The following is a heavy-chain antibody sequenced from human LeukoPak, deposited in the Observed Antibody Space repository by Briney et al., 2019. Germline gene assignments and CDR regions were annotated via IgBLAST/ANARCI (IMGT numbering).Heavy chain of an antibody. D-gene: IGHD3-10*01. CDR1: GFTFSSYA. CDR3: AKDRNYYGSLESPGYFDY. CDR2: ISGSGGST. Sequence: GGSLRLSCAASGFTFSSYAMSWVRQAPGKGLEWVSAISGSGGSTYYAASVKGRFTISRDNSKNTLYLQMNSLRAEDTAVYYCAKDRNYYGSLESPGYFDYWGQGTLVTVSS. V-gene: IGHV3-23*01. J-gene: IGHJ4*02.